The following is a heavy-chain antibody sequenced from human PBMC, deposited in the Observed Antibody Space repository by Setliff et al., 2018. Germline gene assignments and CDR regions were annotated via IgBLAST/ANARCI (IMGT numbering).Heavy chain of an antibody. CDR1: GGSISSSNW. CDR2: INHSGST. J-gene: IGHJ4*02. Sequence: PSETLSLTCAVSGGSISSSNWWSWVRQPPGKGLEWIGEINHSGSTNYNPSLKSRVTISVDTSKNQFSLKLSSVTAADTAVYYCARGHYNFWSGYYRYWGQGTLVTVSS. CDR3: ARGHYNFWSGYYRY. D-gene: IGHD3-3*01. V-gene: IGHV4-4*02.